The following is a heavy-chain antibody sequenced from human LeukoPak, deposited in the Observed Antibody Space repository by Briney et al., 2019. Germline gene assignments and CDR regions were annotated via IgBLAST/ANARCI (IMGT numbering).Heavy chain of an antibody. CDR1: GYTFTSYA. V-gene: IGHV1-3*01. Sequence: ASVKVSCKASGYTFTSYAMHWVRQAPGQRLEWMGWINAGDGNTKYSQKFQGRVTTTRDTSASTAYMELSSLRSEDTAVYYCARDREQPYKTYYYYGMDVWGQGTTVTVSS. CDR3: ARDREQPYKTYYYYGMDV. CDR2: INAGDGNT. D-gene: IGHD1-26*01. J-gene: IGHJ6*02.